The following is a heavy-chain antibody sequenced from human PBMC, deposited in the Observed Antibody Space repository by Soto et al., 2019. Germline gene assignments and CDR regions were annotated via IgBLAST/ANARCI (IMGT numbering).Heavy chain of an antibody. V-gene: IGHV4-39*07. CDR3: AGRPSIADRYDY. CDR1: GSISSSSYY. CDR2: IYYSGST. J-gene: IGHJ4*02. Sequence: GSISSSSYYWGWIRQPPGKGLEWIGSIYYSGSTYYNPSLKSRVTISVDTSKNQFSLKLSSVTAADTAVYYCAGRPSIADRYDYWGPALLVTVSS. D-gene: IGHD2-21*01.